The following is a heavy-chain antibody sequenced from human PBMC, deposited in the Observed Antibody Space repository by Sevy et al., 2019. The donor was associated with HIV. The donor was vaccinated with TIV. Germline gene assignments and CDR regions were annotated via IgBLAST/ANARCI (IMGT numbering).Heavy chain of an antibody. V-gene: IGHV1-69*13. CDR1: GGTFSSYA. Sequence: ASVKVSCKASGGTFSSYAISWVRQAPGQGLEWMGGIIPIFGTANYAQKFQGRVTITADESTGTAYMELSSLRSEDTAVYYCAREGPTHKRRYDSSGYGWFDPWGQGTLVTVSS. CDR3: AREGPTHKRRYDSSGYGWFDP. J-gene: IGHJ5*02. CDR2: IIPIFGTA. D-gene: IGHD3-22*01.